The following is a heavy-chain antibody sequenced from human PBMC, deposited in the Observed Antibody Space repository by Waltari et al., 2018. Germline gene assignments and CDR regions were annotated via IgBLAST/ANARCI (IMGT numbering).Heavy chain of an antibody. D-gene: IGHD6-13*01. CDR2: INPNRGGT. J-gene: IGHJ4*02. CDR1: GYTFTGYY. CDR3: AVNQQQLVLNY. Sequence: QVQLVQSGAEVKKPGASVKVSCKASGYTFTGYYMHWVRQAPGQGLEWMGRINPNRGGTNYAQKFQGRVTMTRDTSISTAYMELSRLRSDDTAVYYCAVNQQQLVLNYWGQGTLVTVSS. V-gene: IGHV1-2*06.